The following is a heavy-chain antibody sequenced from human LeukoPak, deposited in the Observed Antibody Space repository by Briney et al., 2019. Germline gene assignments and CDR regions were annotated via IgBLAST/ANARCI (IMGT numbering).Heavy chain of an antibody. Sequence: PGGSLRLSCAASGFTFSSYAMSWVRQAPGKGLEWVSAISGSGGSTYYADSVKGRFTISRDNAKNSLYLQMNSLRAEDTAVYYCARDCGSYLCFDYWGQGTLVTVSS. CDR2: ISGSGGST. V-gene: IGHV3-23*01. CDR3: ARDCGSYLCFDY. J-gene: IGHJ4*02. D-gene: IGHD1-26*01. CDR1: GFTFSSYA.